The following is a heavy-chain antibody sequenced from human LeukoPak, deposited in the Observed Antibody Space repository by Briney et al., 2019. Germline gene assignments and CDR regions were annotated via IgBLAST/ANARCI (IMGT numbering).Heavy chain of an antibody. CDR1: GGSISSYY. Sequence: MTSETLSLTCTVSGGSISSYYWSWIRQPPGKGLEWIGYIYYSGSTNYNPSLKSRVTISVDTSKNQFSLKLSSVTAADTAVYYCATRGIFSTVTTSYFDYWGQGTLVTVSS. J-gene: IGHJ4*02. CDR2: IYYSGST. CDR3: ATRGIFSTVTTSYFDY. D-gene: IGHD4-4*01. V-gene: IGHV4-59*12.